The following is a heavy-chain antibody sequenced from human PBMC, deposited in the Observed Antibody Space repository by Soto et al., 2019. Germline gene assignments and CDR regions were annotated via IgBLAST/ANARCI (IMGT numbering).Heavy chain of an antibody. J-gene: IGHJ3*01. CDR3: AKKGLGSLATYCTTGACNHAFDV. V-gene: IGHV3-23*01. CDR1: GFTFYNYA. CDR2: ISGGGYGT. Sequence: EVQLLESGGGLVRPGGSLRLSCAASGFTFYNYAMNWVRQAPGKGLEGVSTISGGGYGTYYADSGKGRFTISRDTSRNTVYLQIISLRAEDTTVYYCAKKGLGSLATYCTTGACNHAFDVWGQGTLVTVSS. D-gene: IGHD2-8*01.